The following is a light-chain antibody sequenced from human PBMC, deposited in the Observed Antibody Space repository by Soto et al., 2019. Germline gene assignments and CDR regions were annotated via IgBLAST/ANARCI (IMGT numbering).Light chain of an antibody. CDR2: EVS. CDR1: SSDVGGYKY. V-gene: IGLV2-14*01. J-gene: IGLJ2*01. CDR3: SSYTSTSTRVV. Sequence: QSALTQPASVSGSPGQSITISCTGTSSDVGGYKYVSWYQQNPGQAPNLIIYEVSNRPSGVSNRFSGSKSGNTASLTISGLQAEDEADYYCSSYTSTSTRVVFGGGTKVTVL.